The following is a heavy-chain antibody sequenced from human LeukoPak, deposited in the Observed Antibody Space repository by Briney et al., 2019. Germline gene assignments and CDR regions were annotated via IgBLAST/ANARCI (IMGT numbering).Heavy chain of an antibody. CDR2: ISWNSGSI. J-gene: IGHJ6*04. CDR1: GFTFDDYA. Sequence: GGSLRLSCAASGFTFDDYAMHWVRQAPGKGLEWVSGISWNSGSIGYADSVKGRFTISRDSAKNSLYLQMNSLRAEDTAVYYCTRVPGDVWGKGTTVTVSS. CDR3: TRVPGDV. V-gene: IGHV3-9*01. D-gene: IGHD1-14*01.